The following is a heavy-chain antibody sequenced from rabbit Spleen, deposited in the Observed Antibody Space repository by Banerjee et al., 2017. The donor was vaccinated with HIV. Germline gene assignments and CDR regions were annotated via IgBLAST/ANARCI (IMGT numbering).Heavy chain of an antibody. CDR3: ARNYVNVFDP. D-gene: IGHD1-1*01. Sequence: QEQLVESGGGLVKPEGSLTLACKASGFSFSDRDVMCWVRQAPGKGLQWIACINAVTGKAVYATWAKGRFTFSKTSSTTVTLQMTSLTAADTATYFCARNYVNVFDPWGQGTLVTVS. J-gene: IGHJ2*01. V-gene: IGHV1S45*01. CDR2: INAVTGKA. CDR1: GFSFSDRDV.